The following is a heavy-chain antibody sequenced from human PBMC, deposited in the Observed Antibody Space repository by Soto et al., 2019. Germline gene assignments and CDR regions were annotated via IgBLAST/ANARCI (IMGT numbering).Heavy chain of an antibody. CDR2: INHSGST. D-gene: IGHD2-2*01. J-gene: IGHJ6*02. V-gene: IGHV4-34*01. CDR3: ALLVVPAAMPDYYYYYGMDV. Sequence: TSETLSLTCAVYGGSFSGYYWSWIRQPPGKGLEWIGEINHSGSTNYNPSLKSRVTISVDTSKNQFSLKLSSVTAADTAVYYCALLVVPAAMPDYYYYYGMDVWGQGTTVTVSS. CDR1: GGSFSGYY.